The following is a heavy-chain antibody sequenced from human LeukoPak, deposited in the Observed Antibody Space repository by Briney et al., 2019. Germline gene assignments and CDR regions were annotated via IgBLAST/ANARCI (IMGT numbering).Heavy chain of an antibody. Sequence: SETLSLTCTVSGGSISSGSYYWSWIRQPAGKGLEWIGRIYTSGSTNYNPSVKSRVTISVDTSKNQFSLKLSSVTAADTAVYYCAREVYNFNCFDPWGQGTLVTVSS. CDR1: GGSISSGSYY. CDR2: IYTSGST. CDR3: AREVYNFNCFDP. V-gene: IGHV4-61*02. J-gene: IGHJ5*02. D-gene: IGHD1-1*01.